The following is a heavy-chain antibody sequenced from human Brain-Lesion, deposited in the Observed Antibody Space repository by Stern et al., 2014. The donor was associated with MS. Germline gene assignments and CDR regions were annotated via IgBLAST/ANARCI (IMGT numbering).Heavy chain of an antibody. V-gene: IGHV4-39*02. CDR2: VYYTGST. J-gene: IGHJ4*02. D-gene: IGHD1-26*01. CDR1: GGSITSSRYY. CDR3: VRPDIMGTIWN. Sequence: QVQLQESGPGLVKPSATLSLTCTVSGGSITSSRYYWGWIRQPPGRGLEYIGTVYYTGSTSYDPSLKSRVIISVDTSKDHDPLKLAPGTAADTAVYYCVRPDIMGTIWNWGQGTLVTVSS.